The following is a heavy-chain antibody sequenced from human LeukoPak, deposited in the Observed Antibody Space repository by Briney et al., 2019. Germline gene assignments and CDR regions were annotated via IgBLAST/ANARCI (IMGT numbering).Heavy chain of an antibody. D-gene: IGHD2-2*01. CDR1: GGSFSGYY. V-gene: IGHV4-34*01. J-gene: IGHJ3*02. Sequence: PSETLSLTCAVYGGSFSGYYWSWTRQPPGKGLEWIGEINHSGSTNYNPSLKSRVTISVDTSKNQFSLKLSSVTAADTAVYYCARGRVVPASSIWGQGTMVTVSS. CDR3: ARGRVVPASSI. CDR2: INHSGST.